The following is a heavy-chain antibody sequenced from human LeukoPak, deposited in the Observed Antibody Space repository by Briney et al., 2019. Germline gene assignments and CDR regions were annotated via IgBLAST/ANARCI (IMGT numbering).Heavy chain of an antibody. J-gene: IGHJ4*02. CDR1: GYSISSGYY. CDR3: AVGGSSSVDY. Sequence: SETLSLTCAVSGYSISSGYYWGWTRQPPGKGLEWIGSIYHSGSTYYNPSLKSRVTISVDTSKNQFSLKLSSVTAADTAVYYCAVGGSSSVDYWGQGTLVTVSS. D-gene: IGHD6-6*01. CDR2: IYHSGST. V-gene: IGHV4-38-2*01.